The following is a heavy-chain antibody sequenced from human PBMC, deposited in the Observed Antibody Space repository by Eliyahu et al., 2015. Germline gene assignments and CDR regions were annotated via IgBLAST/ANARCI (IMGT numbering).Heavy chain of an antibody. CDR2: IQSGGMT. J-gene: IGHJ4*02. V-gene: IGHV3-53*01. D-gene: IGHD6-13*01. CDR1: GFIVNTNY. CDR3: ARDGGSWRFDS. Sequence: EVQLVESGGGLIQPGGSLRLSCAASGFIVNTNYMSWVRQAPGKGLEWVSVIQSGGMTIYAESVKGRFTISRDTSKNTLYLQMNSLRGDDTAVYYCARDGGSWRFDSWGQGTLVTVSS.